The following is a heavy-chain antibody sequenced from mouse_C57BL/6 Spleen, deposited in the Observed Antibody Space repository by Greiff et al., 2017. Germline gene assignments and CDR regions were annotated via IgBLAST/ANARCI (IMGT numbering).Heavy chain of an antibody. CDR3: ARALLITTVVAHYFDD. J-gene: IGHJ2*01. V-gene: IGHV1-81*01. D-gene: IGHD1-1*01. CDR2: IYPRSGNP. Sequence: QVQLQQSGAELARPGASVKLSCKASGYTFTSYGISWVKQRTGQGLEWIGEIYPRSGNPYYNEKFKGQATLTADKSSSTAYMELRSLTSEDSAVYFCARALLITTVVAHYFDDWGQGTTLTVSS. CDR1: GYTFTSYG.